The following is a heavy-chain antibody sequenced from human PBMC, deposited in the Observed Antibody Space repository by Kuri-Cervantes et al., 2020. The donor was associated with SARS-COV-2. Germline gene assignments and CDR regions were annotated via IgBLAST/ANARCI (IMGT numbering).Heavy chain of an antibody. Sequence: LSCAVSGVSIGSGNYYWTWIRLPAGKGLEWVGYIYASGTTYYNPSLESRVSISVDTSKNHFSLKLSSVTAADTAVYYCAREDRPSGRYDYWGQGTLVTVSS. J-gene: IGHJ4*02. D-gene: IGHD1-26*01. CDR2: IYASGTT. CDR1: GVSIGSGNYY. V-gene: IGHV4-61*09. CDR3: AREDRPSGRYDY.